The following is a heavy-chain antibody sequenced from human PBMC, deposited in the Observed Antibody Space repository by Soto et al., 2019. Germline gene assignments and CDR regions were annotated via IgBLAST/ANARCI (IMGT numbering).Heavy chain of an antibody. CDR1: GYTFTSYA. D-gene: IGHD3-10*01. CDR3: AIAPGSGGMDV. CDR2: INAGNGNT. Sequence: ASVKVSCKASGYTFTSYAIHWVRQAPGQRLEWMGWINAGNGNTKYSQKFQGRVTITRDTSASTAYMELSSLRYEDPAVYYCAIAPGSGGMDVWGQGTTVTVSS. V-gene: IGHV1-3*01. J-gene: IGHJ6*02.